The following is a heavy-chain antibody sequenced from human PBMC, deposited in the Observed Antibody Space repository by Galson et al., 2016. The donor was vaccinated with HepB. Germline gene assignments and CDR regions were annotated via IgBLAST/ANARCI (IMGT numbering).Heavy chain of an antibody. J-gene: IGHJ5*02. CDR2: ISPYNGNT. V-gene: IGHV1-18*01. Sequence: SVKVSCKASGYTFSGHDIAWVRQAPGQGLEWMGYISPYNGNTDYAQNFQGRITMTTDASTSTAYMEVRSLKSDDTAVYYCARSSIIRVNWFDPWGQGTLVIVSS. CDR1: GYTFSGHD. D-gene: IGHD3-10*01. CDR3: ARSSIIRVNWFDP.